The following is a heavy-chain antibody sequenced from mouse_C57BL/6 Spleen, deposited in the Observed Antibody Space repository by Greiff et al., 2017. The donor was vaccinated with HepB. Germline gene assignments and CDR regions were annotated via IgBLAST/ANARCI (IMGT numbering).Heavy chain of an antibody. V-gene: IGHV1-26*01. J-gene: IGHJ2*01. CDR3: ARGAIYYGNCVVYYFDY. CDR2: INPNNGGT. CDR1: GYTFTDYY. D-gene: IGHD2-1*01. Sequence: EVQLQQSGPELVKPGASVKISCKASGYTFTDYYMNWVKQSHGKSLEWIGDINPNNGGTSYNQKFKGKATLTVDKSSSTAYMELRSLTSEDSAVYYCARGAIYYGNCVVYYFDYWRKGTTLTVFS.